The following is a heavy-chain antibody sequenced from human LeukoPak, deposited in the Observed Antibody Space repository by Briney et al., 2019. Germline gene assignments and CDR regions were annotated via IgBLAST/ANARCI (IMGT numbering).Heavy chain of an antibody. J-gene: IGHJ6*03. CDR2: ISSSGSTI. Sequence: GGSLRLSCAASGFTFSDYYMSWIRQAPGEGLEWVSYISSSGSTIYYADSVKGRFTISRDNAKNSLYLQMNSLRAEDTAVYYCARGARDYGDYYYYYYYMDVWGKGTTVTVSS. CDR1: GFTFSDYY. CDR3: ARGARDYGDYYYYYYYMDV. V-gene: IGHV3-11*04. D-gene: IGHD4-17*01.